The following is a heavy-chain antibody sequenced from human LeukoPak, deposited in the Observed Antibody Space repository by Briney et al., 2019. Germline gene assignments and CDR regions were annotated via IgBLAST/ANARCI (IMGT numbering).Heavy chain of an antibody. J-gene: IGHJ4*02. CDR1: GVSISSSNSY. CDR3: ARQTGSGLFILP. CDR2: IYYSGNT. Sequence: SETLSLTCTVSGVSISSSNSYWGWIRQPSGTGLEWIGSIYYSGNTYYNASLKSQVSISIDTSKNQFSLRLTSVTAADTAVYYCARQTGSGLFILPGGQGTLVTVSS. D-gene: IGHD3/OR15-3a*01. V-gene: IGHV4-39*01.